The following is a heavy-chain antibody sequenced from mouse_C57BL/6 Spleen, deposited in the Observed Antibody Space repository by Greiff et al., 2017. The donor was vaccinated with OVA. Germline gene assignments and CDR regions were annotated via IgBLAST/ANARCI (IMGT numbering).Heavy chain of an antibody. J-gene: IGHJ2*01. CDR1: GYAFSSSW. Sequence: VQLVESGPELVKPGASVKISCKASGYAFSSSWMNWVKQRPGKGLEWIGRIYPGDGGTNYNGKFKGKATLTADKSSSTAYMQLSSLTSEDSAVYFCARGGGNYAFDYWGQGTTLTVSS. CDR3: ARGGGNYAFDY. D-gene: IGHD2-1*01. V-gene: IGHV1-82*01. CDR2: IYPGDGGT.